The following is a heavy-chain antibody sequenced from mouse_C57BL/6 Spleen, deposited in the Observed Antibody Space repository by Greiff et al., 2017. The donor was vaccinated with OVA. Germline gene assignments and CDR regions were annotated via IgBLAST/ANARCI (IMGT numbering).Heavy chain of an antibody. CDR1: GFSLTGYG. CDR3: AKGGYNSNYVDEARDY. V-gene: IGHV2-3*01. Sequence: VKLVESGPGLVAPSQSLSITCTVTGFSLTGYGVSWVRQPPGKGLEWLGVIWGDGSTNYHSALISRLSISKDNSTSQAFLKLNSLQTADTATYYSAKGGYNSNYVDEARDYWGQGTSLTVSS. CDR2: IWGDGST. D-gene: IGHD2-5*01. J-gene: IGHJ4*01.